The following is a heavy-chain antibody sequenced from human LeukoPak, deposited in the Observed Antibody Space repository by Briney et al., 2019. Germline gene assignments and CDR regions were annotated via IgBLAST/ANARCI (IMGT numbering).Heavy chain of an antibody. CDR3: ARDAPYYDFWSGSPYFDY. Sequence: GGSLRLSCAASGFTFSNYAMSWVRQAPGKGLEWVSVVSGSGDSTYYADSVKGRLTISRDNAKNSLYLQMNSLRAEDTAVYYCARDAPYYDFWSGSPYFDYSGQGTLVTVSS. J-gene: IGHJ4*02. CDR1: GFTFSNYA. CDR2: VSGSGDST. D-gene: IGHD3-3*01. V-gene: IGHV3-23*01.